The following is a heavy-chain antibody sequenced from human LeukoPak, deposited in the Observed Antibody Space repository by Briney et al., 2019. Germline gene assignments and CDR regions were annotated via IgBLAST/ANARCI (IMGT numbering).Heavy chain of an antibody. CDR1: GYSFTSYW. CDR2: IYPGDSDT. D-gene: IGHD6-19*01. V-gene: IGHV5-51*01. J-gene: IGHJ4*02. CDR3: ARLAVAGTGPSNYFDY. Sequence: KTGESLKISCKGSGYSFTSYWIGWVRQMPGKGLEWMGIIYPGDSDTRYSPSFQGQVTISADKSISTAYLQWSSLKASDTAMYYCARLAVAGTGPSNYFDYWGQGTLVTVSS.